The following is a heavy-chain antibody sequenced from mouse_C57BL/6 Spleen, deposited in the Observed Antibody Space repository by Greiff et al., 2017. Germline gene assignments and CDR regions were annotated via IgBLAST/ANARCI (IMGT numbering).Heavy chain of an antibody. J-gene: IGHJ4*01. D-gene: IGHD3-2*02. V-gene: IGHV5-17*01. Sequence: EVKLMESGGGLVKPGGSLKLSCAASGFTFSDYGMHWVRQAPEKGLEWVAYISSGSSTIYYADTVKGRFTISRDNAKNTLFLQMTSLRSEDTAMYYCAKAKGYAMDYWGQGTSVTVSS. CDR3: AKAKGYAMDY. CDR2: ISSGSSTI. CDR1: GFTFSDYG.